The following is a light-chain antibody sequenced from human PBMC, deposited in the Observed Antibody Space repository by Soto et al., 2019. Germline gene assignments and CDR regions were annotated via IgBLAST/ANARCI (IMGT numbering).Light chain of an antibody. CDR3: QQYDIWPPYT. CDR1: PNIRSS. CDR2: DAS. Sequence: EIVLTQSPASLSASPRERVTLSCRASPNIRSSLACYPPRPGQSPRLLIYDASTRATGIPPRFSGGGSGTEFSVTISSLQSEDFAIFYCQQYDIWPPYTFGQGTKVDIK. J-gene: IGKJ2*01. V-gene: IGKV3-15*01.